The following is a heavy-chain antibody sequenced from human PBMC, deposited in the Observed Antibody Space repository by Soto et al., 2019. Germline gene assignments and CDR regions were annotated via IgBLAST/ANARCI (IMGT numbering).Heavy chain of an antibody. D-gene: IGHD6-13*01. CDR1: GGSISSYY. CDR3: ARVSSSWGLVNYFDY. Sequence: PSETLSLTRTVSGGSISSYYWSWIRQPPGKGLEWIGYIYYSATTNYNPSLKSRVTISVDTSKNQFSLKLTSVTAADTAVYYCARVSSSWGLVNYFDYWGQGTLVTVSS. J-gene: IGHJ4*02. V-gene: IGHV4-59*01. CDR2: IYYSATT.